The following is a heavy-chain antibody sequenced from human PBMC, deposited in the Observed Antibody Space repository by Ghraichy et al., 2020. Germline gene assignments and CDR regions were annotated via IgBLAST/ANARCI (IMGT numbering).Heavy chain of an antibody. D-gene: IGHD3-16*01. Sequence: GESLNISCEASGFNFINYYMTWVRQAPGKGLEWVANIKHDASEKYYVDSVKGRFTISRDNDKNSVYLQMNSLRGEDTAVYYCGRDGHLWGSYVDNRGQGTRVIVSS. CDR3: GRDGHLWGSYVDN. CDR1: GFNFINYY. V-gene: IGHV3-7*01. CDR2: IKHDASEK. J-gene: IGHJ4*02.